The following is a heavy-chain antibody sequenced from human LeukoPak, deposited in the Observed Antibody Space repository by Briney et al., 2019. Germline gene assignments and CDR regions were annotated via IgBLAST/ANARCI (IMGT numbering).Heavy chain of an antibody. CDR3: ARPLYGDYGIDVFDT. Sequence: ASVKVSCKASGYTSTNYGFSWVRQVPGHGLEWMGGISGSNVRTKYAEKFQDRVSLTADTSTRTAYMDLWSLTSDDTAVYYCARPLYGDYGIDVFDTWGQGTMVTVSS. CDR1: GYTSTNYG. D-gene: IGHD4-17*01. V-gene: IGHV1-18*01. CDR2: ISGSNVRT. J-gene: IGHJ3*02.